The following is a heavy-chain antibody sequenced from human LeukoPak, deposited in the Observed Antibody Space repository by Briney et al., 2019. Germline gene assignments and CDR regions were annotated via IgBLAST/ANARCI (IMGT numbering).Heavy chain of an antibody. CDR2: IIPIFGTA. D-gene: IGHD6-13*01. Sequence: PGGSLRLSCAASGFTFSSYAISWVRQAPGQGLEWMGGIIPIFGTANFAQKFQGRVTITADESTSTAYMELSSLRSEDTAVYYCARGESSRWSSPVSTTHFYSTMDVWGQGTTVTVSS. J-gene: IGHJ6*02. CDR1: GFTFSSYA. CDR3: ARGESSRWSSPVSTTHFYSTMDV. V-gene: IGHV1-69*01.